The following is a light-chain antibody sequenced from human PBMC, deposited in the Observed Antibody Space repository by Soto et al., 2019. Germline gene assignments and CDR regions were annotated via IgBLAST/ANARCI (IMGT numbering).Light chain of an antibody. CDR1: SSDVGGYNA. CDR3: NSFRVNRLYV. J-gene: IGLJ1*01. CDR2: EVT. V-gene: IGLV2-14*01. Sequence: QSLLAQPASVSGSPGQTITISCTGTSSDVGGYNAVSWYQHHPGKAPKLIIYEVTHRPAGVSGRFSASKSGNTASLTISGLQAEDEADYYCNSFRVNRLYVFGTGTKLTVL.